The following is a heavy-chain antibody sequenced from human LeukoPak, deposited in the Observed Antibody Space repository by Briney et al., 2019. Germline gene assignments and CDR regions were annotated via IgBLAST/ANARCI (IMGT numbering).Heavy chain of an antibody. CDR2: IYYSGST. CDR3: ARLYGNYQNYFDY. CDR1: GGSISSSTYY. V-gene: IGHV4-39*07. Sequence: SETLSLTCTVSGGSISSSTYYWGWIRQPPGKGLEWIGSIYYSGSTYYNPSLKSRVTISVDTSKNQFSLKLNSVTAAGTAVYYCARLYGNYQNYFDYWGQGTLVTVSS. J-gene: IGHJ4*02. D-gene: IGHD1-7*01.